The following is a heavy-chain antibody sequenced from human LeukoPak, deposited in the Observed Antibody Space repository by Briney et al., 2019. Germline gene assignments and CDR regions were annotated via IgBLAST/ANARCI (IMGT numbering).Heavy chain of an antibody. D-gene: IGHD2/OR15-2a*01. Sequence: ASVKVSCKASGGTFSSYAISWVRQAPGQGLEWMGGIIPIFGTANYAQKFQGRVTITADESTSTAYMELSSLRSEDTAVYYCARVLYATHYFDYWGRGPLVTAPS. CDR2: IIPIFGTA. CDR1: GGTFSSYA. CDR3: ARVLYATHYFDY. V-gene: IGHV1-69*01. J-gene: IGHJ4*02.